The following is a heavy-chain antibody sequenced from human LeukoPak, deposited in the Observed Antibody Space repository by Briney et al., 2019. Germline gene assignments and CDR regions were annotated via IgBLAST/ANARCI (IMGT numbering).Heavy chain of an antibody. J-gene: IGHJ4*02. Sequence: ASVKVSCKASGGTFSSYAISWVRQAPGQGIEWMGGIIPIFGTANYAQKFQGRVTITADESTSTAYMERSSLRSEDTAVYYCARDDSSGYYYYYWGQGTLVTVSS. CDR3: ARDDSSGYYYYY. V-gene: IGHV1-69*13. CDR2: IIPIFGTA. CDR1: GGTFSSYA. D-gene: IGHD3-22*01.